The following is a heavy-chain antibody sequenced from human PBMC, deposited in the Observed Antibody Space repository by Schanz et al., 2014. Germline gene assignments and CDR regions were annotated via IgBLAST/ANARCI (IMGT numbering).Heavy chain of an antibody. CDR1: GFTFSTYA. Sequence: EVQLLDSGGGLVQPGGSLRLSWEASGFTFSTYAMSWVRQAPGKGLEWVSAISGSGGSTYYADSVKGRFTISRDNSKNTLYLQMNSLRAEDTAVYYCAKDPSHGDYDYYFDYWGQGTLVTVSS. V-gene: IGHV3-23*01. J-gene: IGHJ4*02. CDR3: AKDPSHGDYDYYFDY. D-gene: IGHD3-22*01. CDR2: ISGSGGST.